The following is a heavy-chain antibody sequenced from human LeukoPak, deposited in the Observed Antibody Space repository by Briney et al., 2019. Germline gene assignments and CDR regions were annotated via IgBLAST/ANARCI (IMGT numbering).Heavy chain of an antibody. CDR1: AGSFSGYY. V-gene: IGHV4-34*01. Sequence: PSETLSLTCAVNAGSFSGYYWIWIRQPPGMGLEWIGEIDHTGSTNYNPSLKSRVTISAEASRNQFSLRLNSVTAADTAVYYCARGGYGSGSHYRYWGQGTLVTVSS. CDR3: ARGGYGSGSHYRY. D-gene: IGHD3-10*01. J-gene: IGHJ4*02. CDR2: IDHTGST.